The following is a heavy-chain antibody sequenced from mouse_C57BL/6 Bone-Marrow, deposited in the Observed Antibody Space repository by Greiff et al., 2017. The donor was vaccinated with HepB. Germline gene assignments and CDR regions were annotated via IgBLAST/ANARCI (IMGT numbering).Heavy chain of an antibody. CDR1: GFNIKDDY. D-gene: IGHD1-1*01. CDR2: IDPENGDT. J-gene: IGHJ1*03. Sequence: EVKLQESGAELVRPGASVKLSCTASGFNIKDDYMHWVKQRPEQGLEWIGWIDPENGDTEYASKFQGKATITADTSSNTAYLQLSSLTSEDTAVYYCTTDDGSSYWYFDVWGTGTTVTVSS. CDR3: TTDDGSSYWYFDV. V-gene: IGHV14-4*01.